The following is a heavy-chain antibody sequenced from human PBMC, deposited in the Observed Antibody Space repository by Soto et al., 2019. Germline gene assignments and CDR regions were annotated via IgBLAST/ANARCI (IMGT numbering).Heavy chain of an antibody. CDR1: GFTFSSYA. Sequence: QVQLVESGGGVVQPGRSLRLSCAASGFTFSSYAMHWVRQAPGKGLEWVAVISYDGGNKYYADSVKGRFTISRDNSKNTLYLQMNSLRAEDTAVYYCARDLSSWLDYWGQGTLVTVSS. J-gene: IGHJ4*02. D-gene: IGHD6-13*01. V-gene: IGHV3-30-3*01. CDR3: ARDLSSWLDY. CDR2: ISYDGGNK.